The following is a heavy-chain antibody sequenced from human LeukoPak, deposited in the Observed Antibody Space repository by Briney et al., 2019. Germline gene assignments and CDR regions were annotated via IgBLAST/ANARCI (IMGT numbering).Heavy chain of an antibody. Sequence: GASVKVSCKTSGYSFSSYYMYWVRQAPGHGLEWLGFINPHAGNTAYAQKFQGRVTMTRDTSTSTVYMDLTSLRSDDTAVYYCARDKAVTTEVTQHFQHWGQGTLVTVSS. D-gene: IGHD4-23*01. CDR1: GYSFSSYY. CDR3: ARDKAVTTEVTQHFQH. CDR2: INPHAGNT. V-gene: IGHV1-46*01. J-gene: IGHJ1*01.